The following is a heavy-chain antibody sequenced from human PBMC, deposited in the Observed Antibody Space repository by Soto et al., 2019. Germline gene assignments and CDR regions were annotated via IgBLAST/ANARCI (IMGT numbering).Heavy chain of an antibody. CDR3: ARQPICGSACHSSYWYFDL. D-gene: IGHD2-21*02. Sequence: VQLQESGPGLVKPSETLSLTCSSSGGSVNTGSYYWSWIRQSPGRGLEWICSVYYSGSTKSTPSSKSLVTISVDTSQNQFSLKLPSVAAADTAVYYCARQPICGSACHSSYWYFDLWGRGTLVTVSS. CDR2: VYYSGST. CDR1: GGSVNTGSYY. V-gene: IGHV4-61*01. J-gene: IGHJ2*01.